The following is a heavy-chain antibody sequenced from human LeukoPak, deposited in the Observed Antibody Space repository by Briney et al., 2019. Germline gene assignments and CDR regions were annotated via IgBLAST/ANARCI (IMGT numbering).Heavy chain of an antibody. CDR3: AKDMYSTNWYYSFDY. Sequence: SCKVSGYTLTELSMHWVRQAPGKGLEWVSAISGSGGSTYYADSVKGRFTISRDNSKNTLYLQMNSLRAEDTAVYYCAKDMYSTNWYYSFDYWGQGTLVTVSS. D-gene: IGHD1-7*01. V-gene: IGHV3-23*01. CDR2: ISGSGGST. CDR1: GYTLTELS. J-gene: IGHJ4*02.